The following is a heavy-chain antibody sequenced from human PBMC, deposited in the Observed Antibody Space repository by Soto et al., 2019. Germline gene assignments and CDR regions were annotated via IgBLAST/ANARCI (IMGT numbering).Heavy chain of an antibody. D-gene: IGHD3-10*01. V-gene: IGHV1-69*08. CDR3: AREESYYGSGAFFDY. CDR1: GGTFSSYT. Sequence: QVQLVQSGAEVKKPGSSVKVSCKASGGTFSSYTISWVRQAPGQGLEWMGRIIPTLGIANYAQKIQGRVTXPXXXSXXTAYMELSSLRSEDTAVYYCAREESYYGSGAFFDYWGQGTLVTVSS. CDR2: IIPTLGIA. J-gene: IGHJ4*02.